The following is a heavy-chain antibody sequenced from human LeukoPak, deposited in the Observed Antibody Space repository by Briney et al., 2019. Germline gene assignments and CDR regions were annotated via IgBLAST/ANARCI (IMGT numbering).Heavy chain of an antibody. Sequence: GGSLRLSCAASGFTFSSYGMHWVRQAPGKGLEWVAVIWYDGSNKYYADSVKGRFTISRDNSKNTLYLQMNSLRAEDTAVYYCAKDQAHSSGYSGFDYWGQGTPVTVSS. D-gene: IGHD3-22*01. V-gene: IGHV3-33*06. CDR3: AKDQAHSSGYSGFDY. CDR2: IWYDGSNK. J-gene: IGHJ4*02. CDR1: GFTFSSYG.